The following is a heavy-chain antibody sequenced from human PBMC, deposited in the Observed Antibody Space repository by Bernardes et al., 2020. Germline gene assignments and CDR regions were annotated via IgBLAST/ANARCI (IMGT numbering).Heavy chain of an antibody. CDR3: ATGCSGGRCYEAFDI. Sequence: ASVKVSCKVSGYTRTELSMHWVRQAPGKGLEWMGGFDPEDGETIYAQKFQGRVTMTEDTSTDTAYMELSSLGSEDTAVYYCATGCSGGRCYEAFDIWGQGTMVTVSS. J-gene: IGHJ3*02. D-gene: IGHD2-15*01. CDR1: GYTRTELS. V-gene: IGHV1-24*01. CDR2: FDPEDGET.